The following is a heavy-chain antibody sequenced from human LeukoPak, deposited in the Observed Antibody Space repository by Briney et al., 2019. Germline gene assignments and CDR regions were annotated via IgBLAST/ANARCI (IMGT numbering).Heavy chain of an antibody. CDR1: GFTFSSYW. V-gene: IGHV3-7*01. CDR2: IKEDGSKK. CDR3: ATALVRGPPG. J-gene: IGHJ4*02. Sequence: GGSLRLSCAASGFTFSSYWMNWVRQAPGKGLEWVANIKEDGSKKDYADSVKGRFSISRDNAKNSLYLQMNSLRVEDTAVYYCATALVRGPPGRGQGTLVTVSS. D-gene: IGHD3-10*01.